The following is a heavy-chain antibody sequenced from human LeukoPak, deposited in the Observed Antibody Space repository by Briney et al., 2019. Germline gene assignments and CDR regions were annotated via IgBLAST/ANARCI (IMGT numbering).Heavy chain of an antibody. CDR1: GYTFTGYY. J-gene: IGHJ4*02. V-gene: IGHV1-2*02. D-gene: IGHD3-10*01. CDR2: INPNSGGT. Sequence: ASVKVSCKASGYTFTGYYMHWVRQAPGQGLEWMGWINPNSGGTNYEQKFQGRVTMTRDTSISTAYMELSRLRSDDTAVYYCARVELYGSGTDYWGQGTLVTVSS. CDR3: ARVELYGSGTDY.